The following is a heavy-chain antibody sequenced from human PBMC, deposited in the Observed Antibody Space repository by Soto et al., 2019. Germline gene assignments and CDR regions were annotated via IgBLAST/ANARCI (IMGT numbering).Heavy chain of an antibody. J-gene: IGHJ5*02. CDR1: GYTFITYD. V-gene: IGHV1-8*01. Sequence: ASVKVSCKASGYTFITYDINWVRQATGQGLEWVGWMNPNNGNTGYARKFQGRVTMTRNTSISTAYMELSSLTSEDTAVYYCAKMDYRGSRASPNWFDPWGQGTLVTVSS. D-gene: IGHD2-15*01. CDR3: AKMDYRGSRASPNWFDP. CDR2: MNPNNGNT.